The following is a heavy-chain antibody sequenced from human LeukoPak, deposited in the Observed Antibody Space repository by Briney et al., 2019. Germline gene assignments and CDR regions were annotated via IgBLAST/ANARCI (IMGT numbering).Heavy chain of an antibody. CDR2: MYYSGST. D-gene: IGHD4-17*01. CDR1: GGSISGYY. CDR3: ARAVTTVTIDY. V-gene: IGHV4-59*12. J-gene: IGHJ4*02. Sequence: SETLSLTCTVSGGSISGYYWSWIRQSPGKGLEWIGYMYYSGSTNYNPSLKSRATISVDTSKNQFSLKLSSVTAADTAVYYCARAVTTVTIDYWGQGTLVTVSS.